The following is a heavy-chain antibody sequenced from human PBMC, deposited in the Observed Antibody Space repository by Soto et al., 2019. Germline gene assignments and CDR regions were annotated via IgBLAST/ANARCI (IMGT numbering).Heavy chain of an antibody. CDR1: GFTFSSFA. V-gene: IGHV3-30*18. Sequence: ESGGGVVQPGRSLRLSCAASGFTFSSFAMHWVRQAPGKGLEWVALISYDGNNIYYSDSVKGRFTISRDNSKKTLYLQMNSLLPEDTAVYYCAKNYGSGSSNNVPFDNWGQRPLVTVSS. CDR3: AKNYGSGSSNNVPFDN. J-gene: IGHJ4*02. CDR2: ISYDGNNI. D-gene: IGHD3-10*01.